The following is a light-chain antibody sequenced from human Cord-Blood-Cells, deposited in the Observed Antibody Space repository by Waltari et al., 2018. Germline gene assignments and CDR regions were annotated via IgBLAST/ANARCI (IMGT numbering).Light chain of an antibody. J-gene: IGKJ1*01. CDR2: GTS. V-gene: IGKV3-15*01. Sequence: EIVMTQSPATLSVSPGESATLSCRASQSVSSILAWYQQKPGQAPRLLIYGTSTRATGIPARFSGSGSGTEFTLTISSLQAEDFVVYYCQQYNIWWTFGQGTKVEIK. CDR3: QQYNIWWT. CDR1: QSVSSI.